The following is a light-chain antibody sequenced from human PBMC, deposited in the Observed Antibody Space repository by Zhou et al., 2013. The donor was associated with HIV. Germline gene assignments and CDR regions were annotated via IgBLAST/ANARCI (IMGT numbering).Light chain of an antibody. CDR2: EAS. J-gene: IGKJ1*01. V-gene: IGKV1-27*01. CDR1: QAIFNF. CDR3: QYYNGASSS. Sequence: DIQMTQSPSSLSASVGDRVTITCRASQAIFNFVAWYQQKPGKVPQLLIYEASTLQSGVPSRFSGSGSGTHFTLTITSLQPDDFATYYCQYYNGASSSFGQGTRVKSN.